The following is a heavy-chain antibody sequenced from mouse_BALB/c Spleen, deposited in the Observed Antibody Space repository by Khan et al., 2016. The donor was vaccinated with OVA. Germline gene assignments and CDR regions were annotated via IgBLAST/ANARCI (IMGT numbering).Heavy chain of an antibody. CDR3: ARLVPGFSY. CDR2: IGYRGST. V-gene: IGHV3-2*02. J-gene: IGHJ3*01. Sequence: VQLKESGPGLVKPSQSLSLTCTVTGYSITTDYAWNWIRQFPGNKLEWMGYIGYRGSTSYNPSLKSRISITRDTSKNQFFLQLNSVTTEDTATFYCARLVPGFSYWGQGTLVTVSA. CDR1: GYSITTDYA. D-gene: IGHD1-1*02.